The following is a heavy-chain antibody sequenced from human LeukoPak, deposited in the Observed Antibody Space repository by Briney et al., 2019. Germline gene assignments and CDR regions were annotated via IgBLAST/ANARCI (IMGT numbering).Heavy chain of an antibody. D-gene: IGHD5/OR15-5a*01. CDR1: GGSISSYY. Sequence: ASETLSLTCTVSGGSISSYYWSWIRQPPGKGLEWIGYIYYSGSTNYNPSLKSRVTISVDTSKNQFSLKLSSVTAADTAVYYCARHVYDVWWFDPWGQGTLVTVSS. CDR2: IYYSGST. V-gene: IGHV4-59*08. CDR3: ARHVYDVWWFDP. J-gene: IGHJ5*02.